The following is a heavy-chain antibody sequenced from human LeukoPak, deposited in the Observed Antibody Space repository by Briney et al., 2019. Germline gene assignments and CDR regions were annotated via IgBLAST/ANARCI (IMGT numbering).Heavy chain of an antibody. V-gene: IGHV1-69*13. J-gene: IGHJ6*02. CDR3: ARYKSGMTPDFWSGYGMDV. D-gene: IGHD3-3*01. Sequence: SVKVSCKASGYTFTGYNMHWVRQAPGQGLEWMGGIIPIFGTANYAQKFQGRVTITADESTSTAYMELSSLRSEDTAVYYCARYKSGMTPDFWSGYGMDVWGQGTTVTVSS. CDR2: IIPIFGTA. CDR1: GYTFTGYN.